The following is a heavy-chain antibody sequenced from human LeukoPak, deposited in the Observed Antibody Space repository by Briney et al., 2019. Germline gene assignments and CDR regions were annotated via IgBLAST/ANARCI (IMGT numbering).Heavy chain of an antibody. D-gene: IGHD2-15*01. V-gene: IGHV3-30*02. Sequence: GGSLRLSCAASGFTSSSYGMHWVRQAPGKGPEWVAFIRYDGGNKYYADSVKGRFTISRDNSKNTLYLQMNSLRAEDTAVYYCAKDARYCSGGSCYSLPRAGYFDYWGQGTLVTVSS. CDR3: AKDARYCSGGSCYSLPRAGYFDY. J-gene: IGHJ4*02. CDR2: IRYDGGNK. CDR1: GFTSSSYG.